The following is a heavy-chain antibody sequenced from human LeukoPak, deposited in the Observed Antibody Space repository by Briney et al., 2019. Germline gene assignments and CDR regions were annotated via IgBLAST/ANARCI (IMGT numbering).Heavy chain of an antibody. V-gene: IGHV3-30*03. CDR2: ISYDGSNK. Sequence: GSLRLSCAASGFTFSSYGMHWVRQAPGKGLEWVAVISYDGSNKYYADSVKGRFTISRDNSKNTLYLQMNSLRAEDTAVYYCARLPSRYYDSSGYYGDYWGQGTLVTVSS. D-gene: IGHD3-22*01. CDR1: GFTFSSYG. CDR3: ARLPSRYYDSSGYYGDY. J-gene: IGHJ4*02.